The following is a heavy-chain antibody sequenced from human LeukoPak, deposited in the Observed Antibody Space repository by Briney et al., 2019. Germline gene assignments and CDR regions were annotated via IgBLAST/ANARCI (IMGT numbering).Heavy chain of an antibody. V-gene: IGHV4-39*07. Sequence: SETLSLTCTVSGGSISSSSYYWGWIRQPPGKGLEWIGSIYYSGSTNYNPSLKSRVTISVDTSKNQFSLKLSSVTAADTAVYYCARERAPFTYYYDSSGSHDAFDIWGQGTMVTVSS. D-gene: IGHD3-22*01. CDR2: IYYSGST. CDR1: GGSISSSSYY. J-gene: IGHJ3*02. CDR3: ARERAPFTYYYDSSGSHDAFDI.